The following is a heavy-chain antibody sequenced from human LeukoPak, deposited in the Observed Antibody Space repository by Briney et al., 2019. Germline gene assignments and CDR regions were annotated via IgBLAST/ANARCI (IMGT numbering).Heavy chain of an antibody. J-gene: IGHJ4*02. CDR1: GFTFSSYS. Sequence: PGGSLRLSCAASGFTFSSYSMNWVRQAPGKGLEWVSSISSSSSYIYYADSVKGRFTISRDNAKNSLYLQMNSLRAEDTAVYYCARGTTYYYDRSGYYDWWGQGTLVTVYS. CDR2: ISSSSSYI. D-gene: IGHD3-22*01. V-gene: IGHV3-21*01. CDR3: ARGTTYYYDRSGYYDW.